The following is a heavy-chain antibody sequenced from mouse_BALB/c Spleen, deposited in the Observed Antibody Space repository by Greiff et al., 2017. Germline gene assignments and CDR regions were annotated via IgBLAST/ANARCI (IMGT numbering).Heavy chain of an antibody. D-gene: IGHD3-3*01. CDR3: ARSERDNEAALDY. Sequence: EVQLQQSGPSLVKPSQTLSLTCSVTGVSITSGYWNWIRQSPGNKLEYMGYISYSGSTYYNPSLKSRISITRDTSKNQYYLQLNSVTTEDTATYYCARSERDNEAALDYWGQGTSVTVSA. V-gene: IGHV3-8*02. J-gene: IGHJ4*01. CDR2: ISYSGST. CDR1: GVSITSGY.